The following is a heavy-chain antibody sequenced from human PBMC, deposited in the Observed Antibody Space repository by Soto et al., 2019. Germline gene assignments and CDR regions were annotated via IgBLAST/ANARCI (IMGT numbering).Heavy chain of an antibody. CDR1: GFNFSSYA. CDR2: ISGSGGST. J-gene: IGHJ6*02. Sequence: PGGSLRLSCAASGFNFSSYAMSWVRQAPGKGLEWVSAISGSGGSTYYADSVKGRFTISRDNSKNTLYLQMNSLRAEDTAVYYCAKIYCSGGSCYSHYYYYYGMDVWGQGTTVTVSS. V-gene: IGHV3-23*01. CDR3: AKIYCSGGSCYSHYYYYYGMDV. D-gene: IGHD2-15*01.